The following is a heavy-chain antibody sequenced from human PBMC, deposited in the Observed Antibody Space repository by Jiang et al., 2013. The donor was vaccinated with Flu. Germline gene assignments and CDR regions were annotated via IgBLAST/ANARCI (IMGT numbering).Heavy chain of an antibody. CDR3: ARDRRRIVVVPSNNWFDP. V-gene: IGHV1-2*06. Sequence: SVKVSCKASGYTFTGYYMHWVRQAPGQGLEWMGRINPNSGGTNYAQKFQGRVTMTRDTSISTAYMELSRLRSDDTAVYYCARDRRRIVVVPSNNWFDPWGQGTLVTVSS. CDR2: INPNSGGT. D-gene: IGHD2-2*01. J-gene: IGHJ5*02. CDR1: GYTFTGYY.